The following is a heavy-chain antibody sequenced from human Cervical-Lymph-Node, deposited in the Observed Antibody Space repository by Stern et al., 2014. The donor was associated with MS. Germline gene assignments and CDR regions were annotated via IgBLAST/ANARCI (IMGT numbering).Heavy chain of an antibody. V-gene: IGHV3-30*03. CDR2: LSYDWSNQ. CDR1: GFTFSNLA. Sequence: DQLVESGGGVVQPGRTLRLSCAASGFTFSNLAMHWVRQASGKGLEGAALLSYDWSNQYYADSVMGRFIISGENPNTKLYLQMYSLRAEDTAVYYCATTVTTSFDYWGQGTLVTVSS. CDR3: ATTVTTSFDY. J-gene: IGHJ4*02. D-gene: IGHD4-17*01.